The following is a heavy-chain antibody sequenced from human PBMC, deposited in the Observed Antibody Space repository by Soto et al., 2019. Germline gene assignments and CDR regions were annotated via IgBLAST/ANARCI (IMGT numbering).Heavy chain of an antibody. CDR1: GFTFSRYA. V-gene: IGHV3-23*01. Sequence: TGGSLRLSCAASGFTFSRYAVSWVRQAPGKGLEWVSSISGDGTTYFADSVKGRFTISRDNAKNSLYLQMNSLRAEDTAVYFCARDTSSSYNYYYGMDVWGQGTTVTVSS. J-gene: IGHJ6*02. D-gene: IGHD2-2*01. CDR2: ISGDGTT. CDR3: ARDTSSSYNYYYGMDV.